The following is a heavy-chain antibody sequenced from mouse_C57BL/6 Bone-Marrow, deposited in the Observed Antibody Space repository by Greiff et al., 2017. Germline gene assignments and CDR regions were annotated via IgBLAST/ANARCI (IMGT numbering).Heavy chain of an antibody. CDR2: FDPYNDDT. J-gene: IGHJ2*01. CDR3: AKGAKNGGYNLDY. V-gene: IGHV1-47*01. CDR1: GYTFTTYP. D-gene: IGHD1-3*01. Sequence: QVQLQQSGAELVKPGASVKLSCKASGYTFTTYPIEWMKQNHGQSLEWIGNFDPYNDDTKYNEKFKGKATLTVEKSSSTAYLQLSRLTSADSAVYYCAKGAKNGGYNLDYWGQGTTLTGSS.